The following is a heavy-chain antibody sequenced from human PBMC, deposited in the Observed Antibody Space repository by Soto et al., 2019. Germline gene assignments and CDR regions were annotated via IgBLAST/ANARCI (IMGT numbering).Heavy chain of an antibody. D-gene: IGHD2-21*02. CDR2: ILPFFNTA. CDR1: GGSFRREA. Sequence: QVQLVQSGAEVMKPGSSVKVSCTASGGSFRREAINWVRQAPGQGPEWMGGILPFFNTADYAQKFQGRVTLTADVSTTTVYMELGSLRFEDTAVYYCARGHEFGGNSDDFDVWGQGTMVIVSS. V-gene: IGHV1-69*12. CDR3: ARGHEFGGNSDDFDV. J-gene: IGHJ3*01.